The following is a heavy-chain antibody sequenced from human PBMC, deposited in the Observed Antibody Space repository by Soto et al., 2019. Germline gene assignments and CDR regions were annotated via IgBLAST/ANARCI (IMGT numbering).Heavy chain of an antibody. J-gene: IGHJ4*02. V-gene: IGHV3-9*01. CDR1: GFNFGNFA. CDR3: AKDKGGTPYYFAS. D-gene: IGHD6-25*01. CDR2: INWNSDTV. Sequence: EVQLVESGGGLVQPGRSLRLSSAVFGFNFGNFAMHWVRQVPGKGLEWVSGINWNSDTVAYAASVKGRFTISRDNAKSSLYLQMDSLRIDDTAFYYCAKDKGGTPYYFASWGQGILVTVSS.